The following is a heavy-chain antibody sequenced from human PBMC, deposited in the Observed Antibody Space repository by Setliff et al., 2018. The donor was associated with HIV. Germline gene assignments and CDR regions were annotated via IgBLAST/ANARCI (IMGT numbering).Heavy chain of an antibody. J-gene: IGHJ5*02. D-gene: IGHD3-22*01. CDR3: AKAGSSYYYDSSGYPPGLS. CDR2: ITGSGDST. V-gene: IGHV3-23*01. CDR1: GFTFSNYA. Sequence: PGGSLRLSCAASGFTFSNYAMSWVRQAPGKGLEWVSSITGSGDSTYYADSVKGRFTISRDNSKNTLYLQMNSLRAEDTAVYYCAKAGSSYYYDSSGYPPGLSWGQGTLVTVSS.